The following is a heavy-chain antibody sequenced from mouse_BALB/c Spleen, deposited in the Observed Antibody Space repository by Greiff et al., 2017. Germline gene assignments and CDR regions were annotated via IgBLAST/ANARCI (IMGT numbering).Heavy chain of an antibody. J-gene: IGHJ2*01. D-gene: IGHD1-1*01. CDR3: AGVYYGSSCPFDY. V-gene: IGHV1-87*01. CDR1: GYTFTSYW. Sequence: QVQLQQPGAELVKPGASVKLSCKASGYTFTSYWMQWVKQRPGQGLEWIGAIYPGDGDTRYTQKFKGKATLTADKSSSTAYMQLSSLASEDSAVYYCAGVYYGSSCPFDYWGQGTTLTVSS. CDR2: IYPGDGDT.